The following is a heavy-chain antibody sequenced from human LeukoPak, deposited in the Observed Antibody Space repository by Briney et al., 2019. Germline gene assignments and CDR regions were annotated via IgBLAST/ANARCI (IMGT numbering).Heavy chain of an antibody. J-gene: IGHJ4*02. V-gene: IGHV1-2*02. Sequence: ASVVVSCKASGFPFTGHFFHWVRQAPGQGLEWMGWINPDAGDTEYAQGFQGRVTMTRDPSSGTVYMDLHSLRSDDTAIYYCARGSYLYESSGYLDYWGQGTLVAVSS. CDR2: INPDAGDT. CDR1: GFPFTGHF. D-gene: IGHD3-22*01. CDR3: ARGSYLYESSGYLDY.